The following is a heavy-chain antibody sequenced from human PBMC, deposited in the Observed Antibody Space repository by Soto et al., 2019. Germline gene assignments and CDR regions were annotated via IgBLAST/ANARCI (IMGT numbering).Heavy chain of an antibody. D-gene: IGHD3-22*01. CDR2: ISWNSATL. CDR1: GFIFEDFA. J-gene: IGHJ4*02. CDR3: AKDVASYYYDTSAYLYDY. V-gene: IGHV3-9*01. Sequence: EVQLVESGGGLVQPGGSVRLSCVGSGFIFEDFAMNWVRQVPGKGLEWVSGISWNSATLAYADSVKGRFIVSRDNAKNILYLQMNSLRAEDAALYYCAKDVASYYYDTSAYLYDYWGQGTLVTVSS.